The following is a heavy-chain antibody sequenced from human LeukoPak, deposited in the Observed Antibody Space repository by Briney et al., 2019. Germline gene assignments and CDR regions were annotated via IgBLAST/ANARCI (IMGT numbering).Heavy chain of an antibody. D-gene: IGHD4-17*01. CDR3: ARGLTGGMTTVTTLSY. Sequence: GGPRKLSFEAPEFTSISYAMNWFRQAPDKGLDWLAVISYDGSNKYYADSVKGRFTISRDDSKNTLYLQMNSLRAEDTAVYYCARGLTGGMTTVTTLSYWGLGTLVTVSS. V-gene: IGHV3-30*04. CDR2: ISYDGSNK. J-gene: IGHJ4*02. CDR1: EFTSISYA.